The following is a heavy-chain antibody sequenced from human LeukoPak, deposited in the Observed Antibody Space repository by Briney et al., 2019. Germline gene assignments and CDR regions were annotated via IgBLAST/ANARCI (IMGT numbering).Heavy chain of an antibody. Sequence: GGSLRLSCAASGFTVSSNSMNWVRQAPGKGLEWVFGIRGSGGSTYYADSVKGRFTISRDNSKNTLYLQMHSLRADDTALYYCAKGSGINHYNWFDPWGQGTLVTVSS. J-gene: IGHJ5*02. CDR1: GFTVSSNS. D-gene: IGHD6-13*01. CDR2: IRGSGGST. CDR3: AKGSGINHYNWFDP. V-gene: IGHV3-23*01.